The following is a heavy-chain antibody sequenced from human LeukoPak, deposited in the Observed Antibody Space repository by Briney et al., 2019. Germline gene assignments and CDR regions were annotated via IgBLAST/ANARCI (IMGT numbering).Heavy chain of an antibody. J-gene: IGHJ4*02. Sequence: GGSLRLSCAASGFTFSSYSMNWVRRAPGRGLEWVSYVSKITHRKLYADSVRGRFTISRDDVTNSLYLQMDSLRVEDTAVYYCVRDPDALDFWGRGTQVIVSS. CDR1: GFTFSSYS. CDR3: VRDPDALDF. V-gene: IGHV3-48*01. D-gene: IGHD2-2*01. CDR2: VSKITHRK.